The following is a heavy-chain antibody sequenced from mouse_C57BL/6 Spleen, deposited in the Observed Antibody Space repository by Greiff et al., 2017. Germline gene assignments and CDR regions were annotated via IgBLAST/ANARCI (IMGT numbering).Heavy chain of an antibody. CDR2: IHPNSGST. V-gene: IGHV1-64*01. J-gene: IGHJ2*01. D-gene: IGHD1-2*01. CDR3: ARSLYGYYFYY. CDR1: GYTFTSYW. Sequence: QVQLQQSGAELVKPGASVKLSCKASGYTFTSYWMHWVKQRPGQGLEWIGMIHPNSGSTNYNEKFKSKATLTVDKSSSTAYMQLSSLTSEDSAVYYCARSLYGYYFYYWGQGTTLTVSS.